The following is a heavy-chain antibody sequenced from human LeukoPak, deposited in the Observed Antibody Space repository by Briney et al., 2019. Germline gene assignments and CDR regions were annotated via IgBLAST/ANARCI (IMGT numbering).Heavy chain of an antibody. J-gene: IGHJ6*04. CDR2: IYYSGST. CDR3: ARVNDFWSGVDV. V-gene: IGHV4-39*07. D-gene: IGHD3-3*01. CDR1: GGSISSGSYY. Sequence: KPSETLSLTCTVSGGSISSGSYYWSRIRQPPGKGLEWIGSIYYSGSTYYNPSLKSRVTISVDTSKNQFSLKLSSVTAADTAVYYCARVNDFWSGVDVWGKGTTVTVSS.